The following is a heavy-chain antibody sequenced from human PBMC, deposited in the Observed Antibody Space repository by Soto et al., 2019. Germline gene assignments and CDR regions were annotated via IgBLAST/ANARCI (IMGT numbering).Heavy chain of an antibody. J-gene: IGHJ3*02. V-gene: IGHV1-2*04. Sequence: ASVKVSCKASGYTFTSYGISWVRQAPGQGLEWMGWINPNSGGTNYAQKFQGWVTMTRDTSISTAYMELSRLRSDDTAVYYCARAPLGSSGNAFDIWGQGTMVTVSS. CDR2: INPNSGGT. D-gene: IGHD6-25*01. CDR1: GYTFTSYG. CDR3: ARAPLGSSGNAFDI.